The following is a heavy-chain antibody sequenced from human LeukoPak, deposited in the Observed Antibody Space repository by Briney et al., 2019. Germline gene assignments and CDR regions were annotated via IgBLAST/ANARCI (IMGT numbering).Heavy chain of an antibody. J-gene: IGHJ4*02. D-gene: IGHD6-19*01. Sequence: PSETPSLTCTVSGGSISSYYWSWIRQPPGKGLEWIGYIYYSGSTNYNPSLKSRVTISVDTSKNQFSLKLSSVTAADTAVYYCARHSSGRFDYWGQGTLVTVSS. CDR1: GGSISSYY. V-gene: IGHV4-59*08. CDR3: ARHSSGRFDY. CDR2: IYYSGST.